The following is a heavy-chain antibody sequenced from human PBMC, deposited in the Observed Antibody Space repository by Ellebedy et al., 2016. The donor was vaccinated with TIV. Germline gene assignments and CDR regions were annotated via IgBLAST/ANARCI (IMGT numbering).Heavy chain of an antibody. CDR2: ISGYNGNT. J-gene: IGHJ4*02. V-gene: IGHV1-18*01. Sequence: AASVKVSCKASGYTFTSHGVSWVRQAPGQGLEWMGWISGYNGNTYYAQKFQARVTVTTDTSARTAYMELRSLRSDDTAVYYCARDLGRRGIGAADYFDNWGQGTLVTVSS. CDR3: ARDLGRRGIGAADYFDN. CDR1: GYTFTSHG. D-gene: IGHD6-13*01.